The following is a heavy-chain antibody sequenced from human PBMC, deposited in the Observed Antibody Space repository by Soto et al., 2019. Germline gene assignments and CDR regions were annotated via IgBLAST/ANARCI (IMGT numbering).Heavy chain of an antibody. CDR2: ISYDGSNK. Sequence: VQLVESGGGVVQPGRSLRLSCAASGFIFSKYGMHWVRQAPGKGLEWVAVISYDGSNKYYAESVKGRFIISRDKSENTLYPQMNSLRAEDTALYYCAKDLGSGKPYYYYAMDVWGQGTTVTVSS. CDR1: GFIFSKYG. CDR3: AKDLGSGKPYYYYAMDV. J-gene: IGHJ6*02. V-gene: IGHV3-30*18. D-gene: IGHD3-10*01.